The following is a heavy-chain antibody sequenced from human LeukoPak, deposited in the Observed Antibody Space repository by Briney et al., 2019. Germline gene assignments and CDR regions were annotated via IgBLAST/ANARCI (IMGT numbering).Heavy chain of an antibody. CDR2: ISGSGDST. D-gene: IGHD6-13*01. Sequence: PGGSLRLSCAASGFTFSSYAMSWVRQAPGKGLEWVSAISGSGDSTYYADSVKGRFTISRDNSKNTLYLQMYSLRAEDTAVYYCAKVLAAAWGPYTLTDWFDPWGQGTLVSVSS. CDR3: AKVLAAAWGPYTLTDWFDP. V-gene: IGHV3-23*01. J-gene: IGHJ5*02. CDR1: GFTFSSYA.